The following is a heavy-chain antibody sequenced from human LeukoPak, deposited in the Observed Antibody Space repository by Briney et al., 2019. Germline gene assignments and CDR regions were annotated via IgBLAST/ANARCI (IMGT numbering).Heavy chain of an antibody. V-gene: IGHV4-4*09. CDR2: IYTSGST. J-gene: IGHJ4*02. D-gene: IGHD2/OR15-2a*01. CDR3: ARLHSTGNFDY. Sequence: SETLSLTCTVSGGSISNYYWSWIRQPPGKGLEYIGYIYTSGSTSYNPSLKSRVTISVDTSKNQFSLKLSSVTAADTAVYYCARLHSTGNFDYWGQGTLVTVSS. CDR1: GGSISNYY.